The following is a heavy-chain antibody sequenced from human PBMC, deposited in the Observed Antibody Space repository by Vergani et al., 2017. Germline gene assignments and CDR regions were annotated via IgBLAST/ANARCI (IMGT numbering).Heavy chain of an antibody. CDR3: ARRDVAAAGSFDY. CDR1: GGSISSYY. V-gene: IGHV4-59*01. Sequence: QVQLQESGPGLVKPSETLSLTCTVSGGSISSYYWSWIRQPPGKGLEWIGYIYYSGSTNYNPSLKSRVTISVDTSKNQFSLKLSSVTAADTAVYYCARRDVAAAGSFDYWGQGTLVTVSS. CDR2: IYYSGST. D-gene: IGHD6-13*01. J-gene: IGHJ4*02.